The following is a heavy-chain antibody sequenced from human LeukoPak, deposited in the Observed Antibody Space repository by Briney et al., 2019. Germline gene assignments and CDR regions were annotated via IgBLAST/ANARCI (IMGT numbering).Heavy chain of an antibody. CDR1: GGSISSYY. D-gene: IGHD3-22*01. CDR2: ISSSGSA. CDR3: ARRGLTYYYDSSGYYLNDALDI. V-gene: IGHV4-59*08. Sequence: SETLSLTCTVSGGSISSYYWSWIRQPPGKGLEFIGYISSSGSANYSPSLRSRVTISVDTSKNQLSLRLNSVTAADTAVYYCARRGLTYYYDSSGYYLNDALDIWGQGTAVTVSS. J-gene: IGHJ3*02.